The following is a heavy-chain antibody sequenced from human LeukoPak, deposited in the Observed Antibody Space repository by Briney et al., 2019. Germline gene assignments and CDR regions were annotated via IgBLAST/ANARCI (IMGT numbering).Heavy chain of an antibody. D-gene: IGHD6-19*01. J-gene: IGHJ4*02. CDR2: IYTSGGT. V-gene: IGHV4-39*07. CDR1: GGSISSSSYY. CDR3: ARALTPSGWYLLDY. Sequence: SETLSLTCTVSGGSISSSSYYWGWIRQPPGKGLEWIGRIYTSGGTNYNPSLKSRVTMSVDTSKNQFSLKLSSVTAADTAVYYCARALTPSGWYLLDYWGQGTLVTVSS.